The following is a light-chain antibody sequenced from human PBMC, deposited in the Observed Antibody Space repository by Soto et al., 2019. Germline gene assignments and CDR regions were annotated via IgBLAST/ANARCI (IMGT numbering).Light chain of an antibody. CDR2: DAS. Sequence: DIQMTQSPSSLSASVGDRVTITCQASQDISNYLNWYQQKPGKAPKLLIYDASNLETGVPSRFSGSGSGKDFTFPISRLQPEDIATYYCQQYDNLPPYTFGQGTKLEIK. J-gene: IGKJ2*01. V-gene: IGKV1-33*01. CDR3: QQYDNLPPYT. CDR1: QDISNY.